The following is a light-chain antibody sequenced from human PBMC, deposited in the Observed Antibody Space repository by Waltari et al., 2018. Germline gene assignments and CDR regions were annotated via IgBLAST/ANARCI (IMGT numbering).Light chain of an antibody. J-gene: IGKJ1*01. V-gene: IGKV3-20*01. CDR1: QCVVSNY. CDR3: HQYGSSPWT. Sequence: EIVMTQSPGTLALSPGQRATLSCRASQCVVSNYLAWVQQKPGQAPRLLIYAASSRATGSPERFSGSGSGTDFTLTVRRREPEDLAVYYSHQYGSSPWTFGQGTKVEIK. CDR2: AAS.